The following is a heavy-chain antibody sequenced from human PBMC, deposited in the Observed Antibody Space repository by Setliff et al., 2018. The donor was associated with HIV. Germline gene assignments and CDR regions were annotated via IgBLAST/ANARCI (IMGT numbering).Heavy chain of an antibody. Sequence: TLSLTCAVSGGSISSSNWWSWVRQPPGKGLEWIGEIFHSENTNYNPSLRSRVTVSAATSKNQFSLKLTSVTAADTAVYFCARDPHYFDTSGHYSWFYFDYWGQGTLVTVSS. J-gene: IGHJ4*02. CDR1: GGSISSSNW. CDR3: ARDPHYFDTSGHYSWFYFDY. D-gene: IGHD3-22*01. V-gene: IGHV4-4*01. CDR2: IFHSENT.